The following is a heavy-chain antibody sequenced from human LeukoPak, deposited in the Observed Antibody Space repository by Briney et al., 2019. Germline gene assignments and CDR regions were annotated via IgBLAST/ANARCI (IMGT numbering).Heavy chain of an antibody. CDR2: IKRKTDGGTT. V-gene: IGHV3-15*01. CDR1: GFTFSNAW. Sequence: PGGSLRLSCAASGFTFSNAWMSWVRQAPGKGLEWVGRIKRKTDGGTTDYAAPVKGRFTISRDDSKNTLYLQMNSLKTEDTAVYYCTTDALITFGGVIVTLDYWGQGTLVTVSS. D-gene: IGHD3-16*02. J-gene: IGHJ4*02. CDR3: TTDALITFGGVIVTLDY.